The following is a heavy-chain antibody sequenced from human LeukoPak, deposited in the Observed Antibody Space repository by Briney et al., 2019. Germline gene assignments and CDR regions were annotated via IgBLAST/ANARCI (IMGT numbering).Heavy chain of an antibody. V-gene: IGHV3-23*01. CDR3: ARDWFHAIDY. CDR2: ISGSGGSA. CDR1: GFTFSSYA. D-gene: IGHD2/OR15-2a*01. J-gene: IGHJ4*02. Sequence: GGSLRLSCAASGFTFSSYAMSWVRQAPGKGLEWVSVISGSGGSAYCADSVKGRFTISRDNSKNTLYLQMNSLRGEDTAVYYCARDWFHAIDYWGQGTLVTVSS.